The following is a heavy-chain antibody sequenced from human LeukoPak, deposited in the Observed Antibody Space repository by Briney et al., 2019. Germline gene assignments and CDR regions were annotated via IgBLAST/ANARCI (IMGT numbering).Heavy chain of an antibody. CDR1: VYTFTSYD. V-gene: IGHV1-8*01. D-gene: IGHD6-13*01. J-gene: IGHJ6*04. CDR3: SRAKQQLPPGTYGMDV. Sequence: GASVNVSCKASVYTFTSYDINWVRQATGQGLEWMGWMNPNSGNTGYAQKFQGRVTMTRNTSISTAYMELSSLSSEDTAVYYCSRAKQQLPPGTYGMDVWGKGTTVTFSS. CDR2: MNPNSGNT.